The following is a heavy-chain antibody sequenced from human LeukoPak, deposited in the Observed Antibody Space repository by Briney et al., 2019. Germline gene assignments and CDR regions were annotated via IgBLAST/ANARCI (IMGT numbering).Heavy chain of an antibody. Sequence: SAKVSCKASGGTFSSYAISWVRQAPGQGLEWMGGIIPIFGTANYAQKFQGRVTITTDESTSTAHMELSSLRSEDTAVYYCARAPNINGYYLYYFDYWGQGTLVTVSS. J-gene: IGHJ4*02. D-gene: IGHD3-22*01. V-gene: IGHV1-69*05. CDR1: GGTFSSYA. CDR3: ARAPNINGYYLYYFDY. CDR2: IIPIFGTA.